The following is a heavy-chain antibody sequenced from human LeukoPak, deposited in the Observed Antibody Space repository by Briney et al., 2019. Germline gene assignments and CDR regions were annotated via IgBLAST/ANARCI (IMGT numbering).Heavy chain of an antibody. J-gene: IGHJ6*02. CDR2: ISSSGSTT. CDR1: GFTFSTYN. D-gene: IGHD2-15*01. CDR3: ARGPFCSGGSCYSGHYYGMDV. Sequence: GGSLRLSCAASGFTFSTYNINWVRRAPGKGQWWVSHISSSGSTTYYADSVKGRFTISRDNAKNSLYLQMNSLRDEDSAVYYCARGPFCSGGSCYSGHYYGMDVWGQGTTVAVSS. V-gene: IGHV3-48*02.